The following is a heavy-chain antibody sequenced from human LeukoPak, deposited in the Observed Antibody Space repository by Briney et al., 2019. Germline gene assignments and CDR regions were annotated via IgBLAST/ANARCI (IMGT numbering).Heavy chain of an antibody. Sequence: SETLSLTCTVSGYSISSGYYWGWIRQPPGKGLEWIGSIYHSGSTYYNPSLKSRVTISVDTSKNQFSLKLSSVTAADTAVYYCARVGLYYYDRGAFDIWGQGTMVTVSS. V-gene: IGHV4-38-2*02. CDR2: IYHSGST. D-gene: IGHD3-22*01. CDR3: ARVGLYYYDRGAFDI. J-gene: IGHJ3*02. CDR1: GYSISSGYY.